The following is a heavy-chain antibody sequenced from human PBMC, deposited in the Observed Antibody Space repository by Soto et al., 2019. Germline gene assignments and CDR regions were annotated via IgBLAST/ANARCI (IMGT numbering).Heavy chain of an antibody. CDR3: ARAITSVYYFDY. CDR1: GVSISSYY. Sequence: PSETLSLTCTVSGVSISSYYWSWIRQPPGKGLEWIGYIYYSGSTNYNPSLKSRVTISVDTSKNQFSLKLSSVTAADTAVYYCARAITSVYYFDYWGQGTLVTVSS. V-gene: IGHV4-59*01. CDR2: IYYSGST. D-gene: IGHD1-20*01. J-gene: IGHJ4*02.